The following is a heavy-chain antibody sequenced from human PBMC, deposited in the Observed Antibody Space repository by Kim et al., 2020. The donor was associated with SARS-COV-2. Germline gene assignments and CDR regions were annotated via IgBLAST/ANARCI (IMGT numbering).Heavy chain of an antibody. J-gene: IGHJ6*02. CDR2: ISRNGGST. Sequence: GGSLRLSCSASGFTFSSYAMHWVRQAPGKGLEYVSAISRNGGSTYYADSVKGRFTISRDNSKNTLYLQMSSLRAEDTAVYYCVKLRNDYDFWSGYYYGMDVWGQGTTVTVSS. CDR1: GFTFSSYA. CDR3: VKLRNDYDFWSGYYYGMDV. D-gene: IGHD3-3*01. V-gene: IGHV3-64D*09.